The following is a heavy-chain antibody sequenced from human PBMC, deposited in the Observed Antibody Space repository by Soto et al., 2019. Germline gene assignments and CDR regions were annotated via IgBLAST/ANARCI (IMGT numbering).Heavy chain of an antibody. D-gene: IGHD6-13*01. Sequence: ASVKVSCKASGYTFTSYDISWVRQAPGQGLEWIGWINANSGITNYAQKFHDWVTITRDTSITTAYMELSGLKSDDTAVYFCAKDDAGHPDFWGQGTLVTVSS. V-gene: IGHV1-2*04. CDR2: INANSGIT. J-gene: IGHJ4*02. CDR1: GYTFTSYD. CDR3: AKDDAGHPDF.